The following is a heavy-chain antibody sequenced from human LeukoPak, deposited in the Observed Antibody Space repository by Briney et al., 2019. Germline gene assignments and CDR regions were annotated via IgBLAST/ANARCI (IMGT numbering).Heavy chain of an antibody. J-gene: IGHJ4*02. Sequence: PSETLSLTCTVSGGSISSSSYYWGWIRQPPGKGVEWIGSIYYSGSTYYNPSLKSRVTISVDTSKNQFSLKLSSVTAADTAVYYCAILVHDGTTPDYWGQGTLVTVSS. V-gene: IGHV4-39*01. CDR3: AILVHDGTTPDY. CDR2: IYYSGST. CDR1: GGSISSSSYY. D-gene: IGHD1-7*01.